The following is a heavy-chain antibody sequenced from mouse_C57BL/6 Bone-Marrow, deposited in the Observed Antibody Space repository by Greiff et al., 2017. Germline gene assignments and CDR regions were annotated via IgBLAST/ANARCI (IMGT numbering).Heavy chain of an antibody. CDR2: IYPRSGNT. D-gene: IGHD2-4*01. CDR3: ARNGYDYACAY. CDR1: GYTFTSYG. J-gene: IGHJ3*01. V-gene: IGHV1-81*01. Sequence: QVQLQQSGAELARPGASVKLSCKASGYTFTSYGISWVKQRTGQGLEWIGEIYPRSGNTYYNEKFKGKATLTADKSSSTAYMELRSLTSEDSAVYFCARNGYDYACAYWGQGTLVTVSA.